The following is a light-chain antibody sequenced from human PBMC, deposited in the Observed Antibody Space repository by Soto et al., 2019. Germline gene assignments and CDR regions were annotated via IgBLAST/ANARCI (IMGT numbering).Light chain of an antibody. CDR1: SSDVGGYDY. CDR3: SSSTDTNIL. Sequence: QSALTQPASVSGSPGQSITMSCTGTSSDVGGYDYVSWYQQHPGEVPKLIIFEVSSRPAWISNRFSASKSGNTASLTISGLQAEDEAHYYCSSSTDTNILFGGGTQLTVL. J-gene: IGLJ2*01. V-gene: IGLV2-14*01. CDR2: EVS.